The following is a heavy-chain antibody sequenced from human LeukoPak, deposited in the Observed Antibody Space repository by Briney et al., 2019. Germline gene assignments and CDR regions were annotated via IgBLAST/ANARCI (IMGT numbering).Heavy chain of an antibody. CDR3: AKGAEIDH. J-gene: IGHJ4*02. Sequence: GGSLRLSCAASGFNFNNFAMSWVRRAPGKGLEWLSAMTGPADTTYYAESVKGRFTISRDYSKSMVFLQMNSLRVEDTAIYYCAKGAEIDHWGQGTLVTVSS. CDR1: GFNFNNFA. V-gene: IGHV3-23*01. CDR2: MTGPADTT.